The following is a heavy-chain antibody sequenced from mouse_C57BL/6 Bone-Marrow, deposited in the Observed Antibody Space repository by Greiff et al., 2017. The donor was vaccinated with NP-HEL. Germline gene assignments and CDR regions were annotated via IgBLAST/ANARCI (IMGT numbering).Heavy chain of an antibody. CDR1: GYTFTDYN. CDR2: INPNNGGT. CDR3: ARFYYRHWYFDV. V-gene: IGHV1-18*01. J-gene: IGHJ1*03. D-gene: IGHD2-14*01. Sequence: EVKLQESGPELVKPGASVKIPCKASGYTFTDYNMDWVKQSHGKSLEWIGDINPNNGGTIYNQKFKGKATLTVDKSSSTAYMELRSLTSEDTAVYYCARFYYRHWYFDVWGTGTTVTVSS.